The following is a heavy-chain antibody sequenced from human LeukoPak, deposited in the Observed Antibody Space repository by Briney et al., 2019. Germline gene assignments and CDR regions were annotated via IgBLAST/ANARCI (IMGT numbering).Heavy chain of an antibody. CDR3: AREYSSSPYYYYYMDV. CDR2: ISYDGNNK. Sequence: GGSLRLSCAASGFTFSNYAMHWVRQAPGKGLEWVAVISYDGNNKYDADSVKGRFTISRDNSKNTLYLQMNSLRAEDTAVYYCAREYSSSPYYYYYMDVWGKGTTVTVSS. CDR1: GFTFSNYA. J-gene: IGHJ6*03. D-gene: IGHD6-6*01. V-gene: IGHV3-30-3*01.